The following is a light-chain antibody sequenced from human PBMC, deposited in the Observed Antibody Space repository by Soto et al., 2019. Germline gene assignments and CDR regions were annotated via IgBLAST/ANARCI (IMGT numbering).Light chain of an antibody. CDR3: LQYDTAPRT. CDR1: QDIITKK. CDR2: GAS. V-gene: IGKV3-20*01. Sequence: EIVLTQSPGTLSLSPGERASLSCRAAQDIITKKLAWYQQKPGHTPRLLIYGASNRAPGIPDRFSGSGSGTDFTLTISGVWPEDFAVYYCLQYDTAPRTFGQGTKVDIK. J-gene: IGKJ1*01.